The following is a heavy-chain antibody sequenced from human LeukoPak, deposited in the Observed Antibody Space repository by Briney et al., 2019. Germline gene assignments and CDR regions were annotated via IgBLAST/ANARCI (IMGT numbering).Heavy chain of an antibody. Sequence: GASVKVSCKASGYTFSGYSAAWVRQAPGQGLEWVGWISASNGNTNYAQKLQGRVTMTTDTSTSTAYMELRSLRSDDTAVYYGATYPLYPIITWRDYFYSWGPGTLLTVSS. D-gene: IGHD2-2*02. V-gene: IGHV1-18*01. J-gene: IGHJ4*03. CDR2: ISASNGNT. CDR1: GYTFSGYS. CDR3: ATYPLYPIITWRDYFYS.